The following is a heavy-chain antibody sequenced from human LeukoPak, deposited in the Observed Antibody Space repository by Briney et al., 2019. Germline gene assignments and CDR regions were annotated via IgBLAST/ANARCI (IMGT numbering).Heavy chain of an antibody. V-gene: IGHV3-9*01. Sequence: GRSLRLSCAASGFTFDDYAMPWVRQAPGKGLEWVSGISWNSGSIGYADSVKGRFTISKNNAKNSLYLQMNSLRAEDTALYYCAKGACRSTSCYTDYWGQGTLVTVSS. J-gene: IGHJ4*02. D-gene: IGHD2-2*01. CDR3: AKGACRSTSCYTDY. CDR2: ISWNSGSI. CDR1: GFTFDDYA.